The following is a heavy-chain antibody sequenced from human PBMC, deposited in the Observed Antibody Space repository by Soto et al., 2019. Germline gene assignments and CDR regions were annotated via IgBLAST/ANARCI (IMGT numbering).Heavy chain of an antibody. D-gene: IGHD5-12*01. CDR1: GGSFSGYY. CDR2: INHSGST. Sequence: LETLSLTCAVYGGSFSGYYWSWIRQPPGKGLEWIGEINHSGSTNYNPSLKSRVTISVDTSKNQFSLKLSSVTAADTAVYYCARGHLNIVATIRRFDPWGQGTLVTVLL. V-gene: IGHV4-34*01. CDR3: ARGHLNIVATIRRFDP. J-gene: IGHJ5*02.